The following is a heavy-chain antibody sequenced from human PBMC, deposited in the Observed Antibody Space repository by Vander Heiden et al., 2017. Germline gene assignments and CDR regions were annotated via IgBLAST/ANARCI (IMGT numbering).Heavy chain of an antibody. CDR3: AKDLSARFYYSGSNFYSYGMDV. D-gene: IGHD3-10*01. V-gene: IGHV3-9*01. J-gene: IGHJ6*02. CDR1: GFTFDDYA. Sequence: SCAASGFTFDDYAIHWVRQPPGKGLEWVSGSNWNSGNLGYAGSVKGRFTISRDKNSLYLQMNSLRPEDTALYYCAKDLSARFYYSGSNFYSYGMDVWGQGTTVTVSS. CDR2: SNWNSGNL.